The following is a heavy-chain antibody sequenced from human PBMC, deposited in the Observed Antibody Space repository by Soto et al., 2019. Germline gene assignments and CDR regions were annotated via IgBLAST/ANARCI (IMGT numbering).Heavy chain of an antibody. J-gene: IGHJ4*02. CDR2: ITRDGYKK. CDR3: TKSSGGSSSVGMDY. V-gene: IGHV3-30*04. Sequence: QVQLVESGGGVVQPGRSLRLSCAGSGFIFKNYALNWVRQAPGKGLEWVASITRDGYKKYYADSVKGRFTISRDNSRDTLSLQMTALTIEDSSVYYCTKSSGGSSSVGMDYWGQGTRVTVSS. CDR1: GFIFKNYA. D-gene: IGHD6-6*01.